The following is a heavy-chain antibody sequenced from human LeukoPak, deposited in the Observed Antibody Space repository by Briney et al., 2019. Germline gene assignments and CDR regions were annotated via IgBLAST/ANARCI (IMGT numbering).Heavy chain of an antibody. V-gene: IGHV4-59*08. CDR2: IYSSGST. CDR3: ASQLDESAFDI. Sequence: TSETLSLTCTVSGGSISSYYWSWIRQPPGKGLEWIGYIYSSGSTNYNPPLKSRITISVDTSKNQFSLRLSSVTAADTAVYYCASQLDESAFDIWGQGTMVTVSS. J-gene: IGHJ3*02. CDR1: GGSISSYY.